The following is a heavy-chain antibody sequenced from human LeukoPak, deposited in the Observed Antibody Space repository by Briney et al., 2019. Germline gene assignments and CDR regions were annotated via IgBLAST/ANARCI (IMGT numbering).Heavy chain of an antibody. Sequence: PGGSLRLSCAASGFTFSDYYMSWIRQAPGKGLEWVSSISSSSSYIYYADSVKGRFTISRDNAKNSLYLQMNSLRAEDTAVYYCARDGIVAALNYWGQGTLVTVSS. D-gene: IGHD2-15*01. CDR2: ISSSSSYI. CDR1: GFTFSDYY. V-gene: IGHV3-11*06. J-gene: IGHJ4*02. CDR3: ARDGIVAALNY.